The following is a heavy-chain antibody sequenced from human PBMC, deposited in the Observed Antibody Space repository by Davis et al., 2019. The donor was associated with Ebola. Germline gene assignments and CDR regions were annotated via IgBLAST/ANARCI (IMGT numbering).Heavy chain of an antibody. D-gene: IGHD3-3*01. CDR3: ARVIGPHYDFWSGYPYYYYGMDV. J-gene: IGHJ6*02. CDR2: ISGSGGST. CDR1: GFTFSSYA. V-gene: IGHV3-23*01. Sequence: GESLKISCAASGFTFSSYAMSWVRQAPGKGLEWVSAISGSGGSTYYADSVKGRFTISRDNAKNSLYLQMNSLRAEDTAVYYCARVIGPHYDFWSGYPYYYYGMDVWGQGTTVTVSS.